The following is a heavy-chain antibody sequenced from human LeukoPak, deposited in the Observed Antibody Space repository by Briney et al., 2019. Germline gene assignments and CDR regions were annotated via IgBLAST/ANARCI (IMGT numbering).Heavy chain of an antibody. V-gene: IGHV3-30-3*01. J-gene: IGHJ4*02. CDR1: GFTLSSYA. Sequence: GRSLRLSCAASGFTLSSYAMHWVRQAPGKGLEWVAVISYDGSNKYYADSVKGRFTISRDNSKNTLYLQMNSLRAEDTAVYYCARCRSGYSYGAIFDYWGQGTLVTVSS. CDR3: ARCRSGYSYGAIFDY. D-gene: IGHD5-18*01. CDR2: ISYDGSNK.